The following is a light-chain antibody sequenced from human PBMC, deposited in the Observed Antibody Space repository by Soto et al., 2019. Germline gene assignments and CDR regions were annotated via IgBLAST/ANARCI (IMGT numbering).Light chain of an antibody. CDR3: QQRSNWPLT. V-gene: IGKV3-11*01. CDR1: QSVTSY. Sequence: TLSLSPGESASLSCRASQSVTSYLAWYQQKPGQAPRLLIYDASNRATGIPARFSGSGSGTDFTLTISSLEPGDFALYYCQQRSNWPLTFGGGTKVDIK. CDR2: DAS. J-gene: IGKJ4*01.